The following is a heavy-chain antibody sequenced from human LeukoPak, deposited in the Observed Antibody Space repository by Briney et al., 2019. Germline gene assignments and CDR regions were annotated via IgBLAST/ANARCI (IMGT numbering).Heavy chain of an antibody. Sequence: GGSLRLSCAVSGITLSNYGMSWVRQAPGKGLEWVAGISDSGGRTNYADSVKGRFTISRDNSKNTQYLQMNSLRAEDTAVYFCAKRGVVIRVILVGFHKEAYYFDSWGQGALVTVSS. CDR1: GITLSNYG. J-gene: IGHJ4*02. CDR2: ISDSGGRT. CDR3: AKRGVVIRVILVGFHKEAYYFDS. D-gene: IGHD3-22*01. V-gene: IGHV3-23*01.